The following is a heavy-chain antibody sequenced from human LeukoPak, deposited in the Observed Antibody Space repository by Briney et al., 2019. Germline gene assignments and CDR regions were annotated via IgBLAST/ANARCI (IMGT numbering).Heavy chain of an antibody. CDR3: ARSLGTTVTTAPGY. V-gene: IGHV3-48*03. J-gene: IGHJ4*02. CDR1: GFTFSSYE. Sequence: GGSLRPSCAASGFTFSSYEMNWVRQAPGKGLECISYISSSGSTIYYADSVKGRFTISRDNAQNSLYLQMNSLRAEDTALYYCARSLGTTVTTAPGYWGQGTLVTVSS. CDR2: ISSSGSTI. D-gene: IGHD4-17*01.